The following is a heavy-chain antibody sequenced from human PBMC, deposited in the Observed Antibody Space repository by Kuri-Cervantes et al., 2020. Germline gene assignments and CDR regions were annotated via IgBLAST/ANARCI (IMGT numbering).Heavy chain of an antibody. J-gene: IGHJ4*02. CDR3: AKVSSGYWLFDY. Sequence: GESLKISCVASGFTFNTYSMHWVRQAPGEGLEWVSSISSSSVYIYYADSVKGRFTISRDNSKNTLYLQMNSLRAEDTAVYYCAKVSSGYWLFDYWGQGTLVTVSS. V-gene: IGHV3-21*04. CDR2: ISSSSVYI. CDR1: GFTFNTYS. D-gene: IGHD3-22*01.